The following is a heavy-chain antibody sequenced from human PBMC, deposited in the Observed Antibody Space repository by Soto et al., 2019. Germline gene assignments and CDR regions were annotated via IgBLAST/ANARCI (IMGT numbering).Heavy chain of an antibody. D-gene: IGHD6-19*01. V-gene: IGHV1-24*01. J-gene: IGHJ5*02. CDR1: GYSLTELS. CDR3: ARRALAGHWFDP. CDR2: FDPAKGET. Sequence: ASVKVSCKVSGYSLTELSMHWVRQAPGKGLEWMGGFDPAKGETLYAQKFQGRVTMTRNSSISTAYMELSSLRSEDTAVYYCARRALAGHWFDPWGQGTLVTVSS.